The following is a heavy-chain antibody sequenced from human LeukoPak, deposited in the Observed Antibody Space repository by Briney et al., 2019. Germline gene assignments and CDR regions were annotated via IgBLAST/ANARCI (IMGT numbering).Heavy chain of an antibody. CDR1: GYTFTNYG. V-gene: IGHV1-18*01. CDR3: ATAVGGGSYRYRLDY. J-gene: IGHJ4*02. CDR2: ISAYKNNT. D-gene: IGHD3-16*02. Sequence: GASVNVSCKASGYTFTNYGISWWRQAPGQGLEWMGWISAYKNNTNYAQNLQGRLTMTTDTSTRTAYMELRSLRSDDTAVYYCATAVGGGSYRYRLDYWGQGTLVTVSS.